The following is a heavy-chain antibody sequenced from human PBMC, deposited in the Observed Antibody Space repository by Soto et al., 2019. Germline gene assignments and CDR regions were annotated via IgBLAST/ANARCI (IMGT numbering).Heavy chain of an antibody. CDR1: GFTFSSYG. D-gene: IGHD2-15*01. J-gene: IGHJ5*02. Sequence: GGSLRLSCAASGFTFSSYGMHWVRQAPGKGLEWVAVISYDGSNKYYADSVKGRFTISRDNSKNTLYLQMNSLRAEDTAVYYCAKDASVAAWGQRTLVTVSS. CDR2: ISYDGSNK. V-gene: IGHV3-30*18. CDR3: AKDASVAA.